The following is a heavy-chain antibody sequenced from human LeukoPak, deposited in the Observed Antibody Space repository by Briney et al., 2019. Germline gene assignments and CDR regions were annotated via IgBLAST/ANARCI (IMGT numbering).Heavy chain of an antibody. CDR1: GFTFSNYW. Sequence: PGESLTLSCAASGFTFSNYWMHWVRQGPGKGLVWVSRIYSDGSSTNYADSVKGRFTISRDNAENTLYLQMNRLRAEDTAVYYCARGGSSDWYYFAYWGQGTLVTVAS. CDR3: ARGGSSDWYYFAY. CDR2: IYSDGSST. V-gene: IGHV3-74*01. J-gene: IGHJ4*02. D-gene: IGHD6-19*01.